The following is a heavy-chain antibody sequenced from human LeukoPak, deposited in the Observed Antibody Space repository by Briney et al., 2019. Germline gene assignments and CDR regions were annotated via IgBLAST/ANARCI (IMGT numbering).Heavy chain of an antibody. J-gene: IGHJ5*02. CDR1: GGSFSSSSYY. V-gene: IGHV4-39*07. Sequence: PSETLSLTCTVSGGSFSSSSYYWGWIRQPPGKGLEWIGSIYYSGSTNYNPSLKSRVTMSVDTSKNQFSLKLSSVTAADTAVYYCARDLRDITIFGVVIGTDWFDPWGQGTLVTVSS. CDR3: ARDLRDITIFGVVIGTDWFDP. CDR2: IYYSGST. D-gene: IGHD3-3*01.